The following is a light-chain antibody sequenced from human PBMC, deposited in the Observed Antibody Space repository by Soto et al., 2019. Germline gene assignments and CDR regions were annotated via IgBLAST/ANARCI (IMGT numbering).Light chain of an antibody. CDR1: SSDVWSYNL. J-gene: IGLJ1*01. CDR2: EGS. CDR3: CSYAGSSTNYV. Sequence: QSALAQPASVSWSPGQSITISCTGTSSDVWSYNLVSWYQQHPGKAPKLMIYEGSKRPSGVSNRFSGSKSGNTASLTISGLQAEDEADYYCCSYAGSSTNYVFGTGTKVTVL. V-gene: IGLV2-23*01.